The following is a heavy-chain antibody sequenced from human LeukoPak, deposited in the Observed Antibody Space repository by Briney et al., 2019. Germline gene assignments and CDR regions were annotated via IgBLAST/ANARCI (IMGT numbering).Heavy chain of an antibody. CDR2: INPNSGGT. V-gene: IGHV1-2*06. J-gene: IGHJ4*02. Sequence: ASVKVSCKASGYTFTSYYMHWVRQAPGQGVEWMGRINPNSGGTNYAQKFQGRVTMTRDTSISTAYMELSRLRSDDTAVYYCARELVATINYWGQGTLVTVSS. D-gene: IGHD5-24*01. CDR1: GYTFTSYY. CDR3: ARELVATINY.